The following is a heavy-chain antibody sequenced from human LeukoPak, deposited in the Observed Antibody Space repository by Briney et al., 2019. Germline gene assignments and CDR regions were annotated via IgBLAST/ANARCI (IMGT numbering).Heavy chain of an antibody. CDR3: ARDLRTGYTYGYPLDY. J-gene: IGHJ4*02. Sequence: SGGSLRLSCAASGFTFSSYWMSWVRQAPGKGLEWVANINQDGSLKYYVDSVKGRFTISRDNAKNSLYLQMNSLRAEDTAVYSCARDLRTGYTYGYPLDYWGQGTLVTVSS. CDR1: GFTFSSYW. V-gene: IGHV3-7*01. D-gene: IGHD5-18*01. CDR2: INQDGSLK.